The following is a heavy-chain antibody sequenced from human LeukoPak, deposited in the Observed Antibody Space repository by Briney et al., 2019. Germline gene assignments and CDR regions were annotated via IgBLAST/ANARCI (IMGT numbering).Heavy chain of an antibody. J-gene: IGHJ4*02. CDR2: ISGSGGST. Sequence: GGSLRLSCAASGFTFSSYAMSWVRQAPGKGLEWVSAISGSGGSTYYADSVKGRFTISRDNAKNSLYLQMNSLRAEDTAVYYCARVTADIVLMVYAIVDYWGQGTLVTVSS. D-gene: IGHD2-8*01. CDR1: GFTFSSYA. V-gene: IGHV3-23*01. CDR3: ARVTADIVLMVYAIVDY.